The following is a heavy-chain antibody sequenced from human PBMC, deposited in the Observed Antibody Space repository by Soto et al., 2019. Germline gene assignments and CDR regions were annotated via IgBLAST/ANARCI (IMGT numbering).Heavy chain of an antibody. D-gene: IGHD5-18*01. V-gene: IGHV4-59*01. CDR3: ARSVNRGYSYGYGH. CDR2: IYHTGST. Sequence: PSETLSLTCSVSGGAIINYYWNWIRQTPGKGLEWIGYIYHTGSTSKNPSLKSRVTLSVDTSKNQPTLNLTSVTAADTAIYYCARSVNRGYSYGYGHWGQGTLVTVSS. J-gene: IGHJ4*02. CDR1: GGAIINYY.